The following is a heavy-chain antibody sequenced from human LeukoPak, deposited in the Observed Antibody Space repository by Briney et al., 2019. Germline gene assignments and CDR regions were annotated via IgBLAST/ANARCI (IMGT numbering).Heavy chain of an antibody. CDR3: ARGYCSGGSCYRGGYYFDY. J-gene: IGHJ4*02. D-gene: IGHD2-15*01. CDR1: GFTFDDYG. CDR2: INWNGGST. Sequence: PGGSLRLSCAVSGFTFDDYGMSWVRQVPGKGLEWVSGINWNGGSTGYADSVKGRFTISRDNSKNTLYLQMNSLRAEDTAVYYCARGYCSGGSCYRGGYYFDYWGQGTLVTVSS. V-gene: IGHV3-20*04.